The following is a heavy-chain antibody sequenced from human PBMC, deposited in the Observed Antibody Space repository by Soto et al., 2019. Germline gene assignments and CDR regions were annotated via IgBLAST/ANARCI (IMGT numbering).Heavy chain of an antibody. CDR3: ASDRRSAHGTRGSIDP. D-gene: IGHD6-13*01. CDR1: GGYIGSGGYY. CDR2: IYYTGST. V-gene: IGHV4-31*03. Sequence: QVQLQESGPGLVKPSQTLSLTCNVSGGYIGSGGYYWSWIRQHPGKDLEWIGYIYYTGSTYYNRSLRSRVSMSVDTSKNQFSLKLTSVTAADTAVYYCASDRRSAHGTRGSIDPWGQGTMVTVSA. J-gene: IGHJ5*02.